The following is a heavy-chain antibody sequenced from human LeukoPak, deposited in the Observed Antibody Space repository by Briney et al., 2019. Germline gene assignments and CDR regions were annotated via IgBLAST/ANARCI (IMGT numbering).Heavy chain of an antibody. D-gene: IGHD3-10*01. CDR1: GYTFTGYY. V-gene: IGHV1-18*04. J-gene: IGHJ6*03. CDR3: ARGPQYYYGSGSYGPYYYYYYMDV. Sequence: ASVKVSCKASGYTFTGYYMHWVRQAPGQGLEWMGWISAYDGSTKYTEQLQGRVTMTTDTSTSRAYMELRSLRSEDTAVYYCARGPQYYYGSGSYGPYYYYYYMDVWGKGTTVTISS. CDR2: ISAYDGST.